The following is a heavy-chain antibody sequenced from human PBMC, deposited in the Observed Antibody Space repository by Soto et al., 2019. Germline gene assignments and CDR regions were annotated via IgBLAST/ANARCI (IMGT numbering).Heavy chain of an antibody. V-gene: IGHV4-30-2*01. CDR1: GGSISSGGYS. Sequence: SETLSLTCAVSGGSISSGGYSWNWIRQPPGKGLEWIGYIYHSGSTYYNPSLRSRVTISVDRSKNQFSLNLSSVTAADTAVYYCARVTYYDFWYFDLWGRGTLVTVSS. J-gene: IGHJ2*01. D-gene: IGHD3-22*01. CDR2: IYHSGST. CDR3: ARVTYYDFWYFDL.